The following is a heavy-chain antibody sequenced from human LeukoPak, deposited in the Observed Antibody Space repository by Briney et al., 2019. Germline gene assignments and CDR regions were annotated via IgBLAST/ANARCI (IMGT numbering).Heavy chain of an antibody. V-gene: IGHV3-48*03. J-gene: IGHJ4*02. CDR2: ISSSGSTI. CDR3: AKGGYDRDRNIDY. D-gene: IGHD5-12*01. Sequence: GGSLRLSCAASGFTFSSYEMNWVRQAPGKGLEWVSYISSSGSTIYYADSVKGRFTISRDNAKNSLYLQMNSLRAEDTALYYCAKGGYDRDRNIDYWGQGTLVTVSS. CDR1: GFTFSSYE.